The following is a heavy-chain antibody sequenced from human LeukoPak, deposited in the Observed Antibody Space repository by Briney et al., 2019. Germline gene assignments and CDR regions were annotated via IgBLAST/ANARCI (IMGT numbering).Heavy chain of an antibody. V-gene: IGHV4-59*01. CDR2: IYCSGST. Sequence: PSETLSLTCAVYGGSFSGYYWSWIRQPPGKGLEWIGYIYCSGSTNYNPSLKSRVTISVDTSKNQFSLKLSSVTAADTAVYYCASGGYSYGLAYWGQGTLVTVSS. CDR3: ASGGYSYGLAY. J-gene: IGHJ4*02. CDR1: GGSFSGYY. D-gene: IGHD5-18*01.